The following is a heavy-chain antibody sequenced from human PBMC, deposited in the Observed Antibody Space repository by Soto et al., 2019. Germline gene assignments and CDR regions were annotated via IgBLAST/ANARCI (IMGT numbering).Heavy chain of an antibody. J-gene: IGHJ4*02. CDR3: ARAKGYDLSFGY. CDR1: GGSISSGGYS. Sequence: SETLSLTCAVSGGSISSGGYSRSWIRQPPGKGLEWIGYIYHSGSTYYNPSLKSRVTISVDRPKNQFSLKLSSVTAADTAVYDCARAKGYDLSFGYWGQGPLVTVSS. CDR2: IYHSGST. V-gene: IGHV4-30-2*01. D-gene: IGHD5-12*01.